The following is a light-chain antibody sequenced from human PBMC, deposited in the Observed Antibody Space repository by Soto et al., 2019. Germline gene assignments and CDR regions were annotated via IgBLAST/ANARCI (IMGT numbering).Light chain of an antibody. J-gene: IGKJ5*01. CDR1: QSVRGN. V-gene: IGKV3-15*01. CDR2: GAS. Sequence: IVMTQSPATLSVSPGERATLSCRASQSVRGNLAWYQQKPGQSPRLLIYGASSRATGIPARFSGSGSGTEFTLTISSLQSEDFAVYYCQQYNNWPFIPFGQGTRMEIK. CDR3: QQYNNWPFIP.